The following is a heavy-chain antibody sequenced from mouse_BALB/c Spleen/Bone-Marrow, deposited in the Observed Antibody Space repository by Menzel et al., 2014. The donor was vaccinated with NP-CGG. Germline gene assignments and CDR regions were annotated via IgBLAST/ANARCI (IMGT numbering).Heavy chain of an antibody. Sequence: EVKLEESGGGLVQPGGSRKLSCAASGFTFSSFGMHWVRQAPEKGLEWVAYISNGSSPIYYADTVKGRFTISRDNPKNTLLLQMTSLRSEDTAMYYCARKWAMITHYYAMDYWGQGTSVTGSS. CDR2: ISNGSSPI. J-gene: IGHJ4*01. CDR1: GFTFSSFG. V-gene: IGHV5-17*02. CDR3: ARKWAMITHYYAMDY. D-gene: IGHD2-4*01.